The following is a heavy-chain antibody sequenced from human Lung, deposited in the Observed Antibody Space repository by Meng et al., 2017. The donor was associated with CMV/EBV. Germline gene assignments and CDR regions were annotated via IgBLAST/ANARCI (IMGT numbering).Heavy chain of an antibody. CDR1: GVSISTDNW. CDR3: AKEWLDATTGQFDY. D-gene: IGHD1-26*01. V-gene: IGHV4-4*02. J-gene: IGHJ4*02. Sequence: GSLRLXCAVSGVSISTDNWWSWVRQPPGKGLEWIGEIYRSGSTNYSPSLKSRVTISIDRSKNQFSLRLTSVTAADTAVYYCAKEWLDATTGQFDYWGQG. CDR2: IYRSGST.